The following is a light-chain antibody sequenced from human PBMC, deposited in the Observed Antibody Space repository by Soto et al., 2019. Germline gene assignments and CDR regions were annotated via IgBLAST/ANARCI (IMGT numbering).Light chain of an antibody. J-gene: IGKJ1*01. CDR3: QQYNTYSPERT. CDR2: DAS. V-gene: IGKV1-5*01. Sequence: DIQMTQSPPTLSASVGDRVTITCRASQSISSWLAWYQQKPGKAPKLLIYDASSLESGVPSRFSGSGSGTEFTLTISSLQPDDFATYYCQQYNTYSPERTFGQGTKVDI. CDR1: QSISSW.